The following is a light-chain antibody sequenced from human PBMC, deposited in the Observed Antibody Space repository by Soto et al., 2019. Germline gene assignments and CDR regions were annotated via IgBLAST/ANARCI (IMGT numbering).Light chain of an antibody. CDR3: SSYAGSDNFEV. CDR1: RSDVGDYNY. Sequence: QSALTQPPSASGSPGQSVTISCTGSRSDVGDYNYVSWYQQHPGKAPKLLIYEVTKRPSGVPDLFSGSKSANTASLTVSGLQAEDEADYYCSSYAGSDNFEVFGGGTKLTVL. J-gene: IGLJ2*01. V-gene: IGLV2-8*01. CDR2: EVT.